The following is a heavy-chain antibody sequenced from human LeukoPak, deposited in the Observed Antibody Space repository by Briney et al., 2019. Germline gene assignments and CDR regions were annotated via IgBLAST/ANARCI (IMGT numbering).Heavy chain of an antibody. CDR3: ARMDQPSLGYYYYMDV. CDR2: INHSGST. D-gene: IGHD2-2*01. J-gene: IGHJ6*03. Sequence: SGTLSLTCAVYGGPFSGYYWSWIRQPPGKGLEWIGEINHSGSTNYNPSLKSRVTISVDTSKNQFSLKLSSVTAADTAVYYCARMDQPSLGYYYYMDVWGKGTTVTVSS. CDR1: GGPFSGYY. V-gene: IGHV4-34*01.